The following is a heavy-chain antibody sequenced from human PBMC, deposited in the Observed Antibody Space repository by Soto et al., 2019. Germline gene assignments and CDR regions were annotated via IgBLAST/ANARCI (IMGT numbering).Heavy chain of an antibody. D-gene: IGHD3-3*01. CDR3: ATSYDSGFAP. Sequence: QPQLVQSGAEVREPGASVKLSCKASGYSFSTYDISWLRQAPGKGLAWMGVISPKNGNRNFAWKFLDRVIMTTDTSSNTACMELESLRYDDTAIYYCATSYDSGFAPWGHGTLVTVSS. CDR1: GYSFSTYD. CDR2: ISPKNGNR. V-gene: IGHV1-18*04. J-gene: IGHJ5*02.